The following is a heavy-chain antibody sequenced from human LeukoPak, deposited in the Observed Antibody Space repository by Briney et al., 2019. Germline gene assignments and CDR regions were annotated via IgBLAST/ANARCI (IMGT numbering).Heavy chain of an antibody. Sequence: SETLSLTCTVSGGSISSSSYYWGWIRQPPGKGLEWIGSIYYSGSTYYNPSLKSLATISVDTYKTQFSLKLSSVTAADTAVYYCASAKMSYYDFWSGKPLHFVDVWGKGTTVTVSS. D-gene: IGHD3-3*01. V-gene: IGHV4-39*01. J-gene: IGHJ6*04. CDR1: GGSISSSSYY. CDR3: ASAKMSYYDFWSGKPLHFVDV. CDR2: IYYSGST.